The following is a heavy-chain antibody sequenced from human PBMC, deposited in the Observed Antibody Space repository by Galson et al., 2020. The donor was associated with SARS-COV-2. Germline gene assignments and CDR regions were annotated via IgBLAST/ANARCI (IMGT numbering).Heavy chain of an antibody. J-gene: IGHJ4*02. CDR1: GFTFGDYA. CDR2: IRSKAYGGTT. D-gene: IGHD2-21*01. Sequence: GGSLRLSCTASGFTFGDYAMSWFRQAPGKGLEWVGFIRSKAYGGTTEYAASVKGRFTISRDDSKSIAYLQMNSLKTEDTAVYYCTRDPEAYCGGDCYSGDYWGQGTLVTVSS. CDR3: TRDPEAYCGGDCYSGDY. V-gene: IGHV3-49*03.